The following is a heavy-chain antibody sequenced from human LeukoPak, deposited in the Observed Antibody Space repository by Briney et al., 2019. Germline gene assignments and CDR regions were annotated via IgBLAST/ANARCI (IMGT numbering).Heavy chain of an antibody. CDR2: IKQDGSEK. J-gene: IGHJ4*02. Sequence: GGSLRLSCVGSGFTFSWYWMSWVRQAPGKGLEWVGNIKQDGSEKYYVDSVRGRFTISRDNAKNSLYLQMNSLRAEDTAVYYCAREGSTVSYYYGSGSYCPDYWGQGTLVTVSS. CDR3: AREGSTVSYYYGSGSYCPDY. D-gene: IGHD3-10*01. CDR1: GFTFSWYW. V-gene: IGHV3-7*01.